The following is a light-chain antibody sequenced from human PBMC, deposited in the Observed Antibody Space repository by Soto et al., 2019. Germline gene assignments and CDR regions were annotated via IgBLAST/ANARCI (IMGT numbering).Light chain of an antibody. CDR2: DVS. CDR3: SSYTSSSFVV. CDR1: SSDVGGYNY. J-gene: IGLJ2*01. Sequence: QSVLTQPASVSGSPGQSITISCTGTSSDVGGYNYVSWYQQHPGKAPKLMIYDVSNRPSGVSNRFSGSKSGNTASLTIYGLQAEDEADYYCSSYTSSSFVVFGGGTKLTVL. V-gene: IGLV2-14*01.